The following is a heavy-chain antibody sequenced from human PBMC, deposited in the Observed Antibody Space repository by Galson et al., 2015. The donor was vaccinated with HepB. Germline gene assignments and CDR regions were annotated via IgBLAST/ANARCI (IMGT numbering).Heavy chain of an antibody. CDR1: GFTFSNYA. CDR3: ARDPGGEYFDY. J-gene: IGHJ4*02. CDR2: ISGSGGRT. Sequence: SLRLSCAASGFTFSNYAMSWVRQAPGKGLEWVSTISGSGGRTYYADSVRGRFTISRDNAKNSLYLQMNSLRAEDTAVYYCARDPGGEYFDYWGQGTLVTVSS. V-gene: IGHV3-23*01. D-gene: IGHD6-25*01.